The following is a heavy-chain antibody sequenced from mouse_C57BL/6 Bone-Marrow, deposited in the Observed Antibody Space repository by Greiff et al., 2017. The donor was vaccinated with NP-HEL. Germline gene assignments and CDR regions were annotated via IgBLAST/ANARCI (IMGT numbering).Heavy chain of an antibody. J-gene: IGHJ2*01. D-gene: IGHD2-5*01. Sequence: EVQLQQSGAELVRPGASVKLSCTASGFNIKDDYMHWVKQRPEQGLEWIGWIDPADGDTEYASKFQGKATITADTSSNTAYLQLSSLTSEDTADYYCNNYSNYFDYWGQGTTLTVSS. CDR1: GFNIKDDY. CDR3: NNYSNYFDY. CDR2: IDPADGDT. V-gene: IGHV14-4*01.